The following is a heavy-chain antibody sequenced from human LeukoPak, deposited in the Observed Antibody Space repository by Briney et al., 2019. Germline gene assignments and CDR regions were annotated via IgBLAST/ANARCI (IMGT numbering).Heavy chain of an antibody. Sequence: VASVKVSCKASGGTFSSYAISWARQAHGQGLEWMGRIIPILGIANYAQKFQGRVTITADKSTSTAYMELSSLRSEDTAVYYCARGVDGGNSDWFDPWGQGTLVTVSS. CDR2: IIPILGIA. CDR3: ARGVDGGNSDWFDP. CDR1: GGTFSSYA. V-gene: IGHV1-69*04. J-gene: IGHJ5*02. D-gene: IGHD4-23*01.